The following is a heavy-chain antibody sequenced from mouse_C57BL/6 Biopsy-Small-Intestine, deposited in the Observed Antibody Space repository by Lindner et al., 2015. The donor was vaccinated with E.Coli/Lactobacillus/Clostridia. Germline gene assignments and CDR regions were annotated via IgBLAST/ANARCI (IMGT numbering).Heavy chain of an antibody. V-gene: IGHV1-81*01. CDR1: GYTFTTYG. CDR3: ARTATAVGGGAMDY. J-gene: IGHJ4*01. CDR2: IYPRSGNT. D-gene: IGHD1-1*01. Sequence: QLQESGAELARPGASVKLSCKASGYTFTTYGLNWVKQRTGQGLEWIGEIYPRSGNTYYNEKFKAKATLTADKSSSTAYMELRSLTSEDSAVYFCARTATAVGGGAMDYWGQGTSVTVSS.